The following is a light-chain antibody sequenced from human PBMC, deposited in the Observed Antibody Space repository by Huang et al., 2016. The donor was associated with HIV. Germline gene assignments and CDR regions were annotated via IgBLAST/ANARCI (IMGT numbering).Light chain of an antibody. CDR3: KQGLHRRT. Sequence: DIVMTQTPLPLSVTPGQPVSISCKSSQTLLHTDGKTYLFWYLQKPGQSPQLLIYEVSSRVSGVPDRFCGSGSGTDFTLKISRVEAEDVGVYYCKQGLHRRTFGQGTKVEIQ. CDR2: EVS. J-gene: IGKJ1*01. V-gene: IGKV2-29*02. CDR1: QTLLHTDGKTY.